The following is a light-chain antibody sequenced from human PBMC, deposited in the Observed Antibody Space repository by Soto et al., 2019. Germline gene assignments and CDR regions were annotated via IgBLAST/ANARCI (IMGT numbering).Light chain of an antibody. J-gene: IGKJ3*01. Sequence: DIVMTQSPLSLPVTPGEPASISCRSSQSLLHSNGYNYLDWYLQKPGQSPQLLIYLGSNRDSGVPDRFSGSGSGTDFTLKISRVEAEDVGVYHCMQALQTLQRFGPGTKVDIK. V-gene: IGKV2-28*01. CDR1: QSLLHSNGYNY. CDR2: LGS. CDR3: MQALQTLQR.